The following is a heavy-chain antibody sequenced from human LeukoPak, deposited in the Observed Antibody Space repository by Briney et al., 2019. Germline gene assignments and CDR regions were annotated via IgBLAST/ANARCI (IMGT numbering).Heavy chain of an antibody. V-gene: IGHV6-1*01. D-gene: IGHD6-13*01. CDR3: ARGVYIAAAQYGY. J-gene: IGHJ4*02. CDR1: GDSVSSKSAT. Sequence: SQTLSLTCAISGDSVSSKSATWNWIRQSPSRGLEWLGRTYYKSKWNNDYAISVKSRITINPDTSKNQFSLKLSSVTAADTAVYYCARGVYIAAAQYGYWGQGTLVTVSS. CDR2: TYYKSKWNN.